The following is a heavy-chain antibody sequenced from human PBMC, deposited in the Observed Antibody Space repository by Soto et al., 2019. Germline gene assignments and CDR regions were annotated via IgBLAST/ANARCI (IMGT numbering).Heavy chain of an antibody. CDR2: INPSDGNT. Sequence: ASVKVSCKASGYTFSSYYLHWVRQAPGQGLEWMGIINPSDGNTTYSQKFQGRVTITRDTSASTAYMELSSLRSEDTAVYYCARDLLVNDYYYGMDVWGQGTTVTVSS. V-gene: IGHV1-46*01. J-gene: IGHJ6*02. CDR3: ARDLLVNDYYYGMDV. D-gene: IGHD2-8*02. CDR1: GYTFSSYY.